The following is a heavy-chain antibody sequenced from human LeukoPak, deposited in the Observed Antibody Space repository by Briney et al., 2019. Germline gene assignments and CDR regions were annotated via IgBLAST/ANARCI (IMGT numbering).Heavy chain of an antibody. V-gene: IGHV4-39*01. J-gene: IGHJ5*02. CDR2: ISYSAST. D-gene: IGHD6-13*01. CDR1: GGSISSRSYY. CDR3: ATHSSSSWYWFDP. Sequence: PSETLSLTCTVSGGSISSRSYYWGWIRQPPGKGLDWIGSISYSASTYYNPSLKSRVTISVDTSKNQFSLELSSVTAADTAVYYCATHSSSSWYWFDPWGQGTLVTVSS.